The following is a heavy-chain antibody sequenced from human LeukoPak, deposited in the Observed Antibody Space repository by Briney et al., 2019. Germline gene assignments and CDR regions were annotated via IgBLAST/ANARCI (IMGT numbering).Heavy chain of an antibody. CDR1: GFTFSSYS. J-gene: IGHJ4*02. CDR3: AREAWQQLAHFDY. Sequence: PGGSLRLSCAASGFTFSSYSMNWVRQAPGKGLEWVSSISSSSSYIYYADSVKGRFTISRDNAKNSMYPQMNSLRAEDTAVYYCAREAWQQLAHFDYWGQGTLVTVSS. D-gene: IGHD6-13*01. CDR2: ISSSSSYI. V-gene: IGHV3-21*01.